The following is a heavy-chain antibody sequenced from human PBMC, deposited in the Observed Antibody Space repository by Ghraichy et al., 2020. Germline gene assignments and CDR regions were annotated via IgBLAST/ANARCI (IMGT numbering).Heavy chain of an antibody. V-gene: IGHV4-59*01. CDR1: GGSISSYY. J-gene: IGHJ6*02. CDR3: ARGSTPKYDFWSGYYKYYYYGMDV. Sequence: SQTLSLTCTVSGGSISSYYWSWIRQPPGKGLEWIGYIYYSGSTNYNPSLKSRVTISVDTSKNQFSLKLSSVTAADTAVYYCARGSTPKYDFWSGYYKYYYYGMDVWGQGTTVTVSS. CDR2: IYYSGST. D-gene: IGHD3-3*01.